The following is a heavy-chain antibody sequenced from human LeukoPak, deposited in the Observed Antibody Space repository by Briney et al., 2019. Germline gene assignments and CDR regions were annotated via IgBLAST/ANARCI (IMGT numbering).Heavy chain of an antibody. CDR1: GFTFSSYS. V-gene: IGHV3-21*01. Sequence: GGSLRLSCAASGFTFSSYSMNWVRQAPGKGLEGVSSISSSSSYISYADSVKGRFTISRDNAKNSLYLQMNSLSAEDTAVYYCARDRAGFYDSTSYYYDAFDIWGQGTVVTVSS. CDR2: ISSSSSYI. D-gene: IGHD3-22*01. CDR3: ARDRAGFYDSTSYYYDAFDI. J-gene: IGHJ3*02.